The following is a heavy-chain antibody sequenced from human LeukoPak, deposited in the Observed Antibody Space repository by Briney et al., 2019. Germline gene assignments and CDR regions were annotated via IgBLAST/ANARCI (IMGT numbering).Heavy chain of an antibody. Sequence: GGSLRLSCAASGFTFSSYAMYWVRQAPGKGLEYVSAISTNGGSTYYANSVKGRFTISRGNSKNTLYLQMGSLRAEDMAVYYCAGGSSWYRGIDYWGQGTLVTVSS. CDR3: AGGSSWYRGIDY. D-gene: IGHD6-13*01. CDR2: ISTNGGST. J-gene: IGHJ4*02. CDR1: GFTFSSYA. V-gene: IGHV3-64*01.